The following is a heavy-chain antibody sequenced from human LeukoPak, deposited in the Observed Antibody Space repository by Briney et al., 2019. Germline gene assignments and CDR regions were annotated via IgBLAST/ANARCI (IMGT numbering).Heavy chain of an antibody. CDR1: GFSFSFSN. V-gene: IGHV3-21*01. CDR3: ARDSVGSRYDILTGFDAFDI. D-gene: IGHD3-9*01. J-gene: IGHJ3*02. Sequence: PGGSLRLSCAASGFSFSFSNMNWVRQAPGKGLEWVSSISSSSSYIYYADSVKGRFTISRDNAKNSLYLQMNSLRAEDTAVYYCARDSVGSRYDILTGFDAFDIWGQGTMVTVSS. CDR2: ISSSSSYI.